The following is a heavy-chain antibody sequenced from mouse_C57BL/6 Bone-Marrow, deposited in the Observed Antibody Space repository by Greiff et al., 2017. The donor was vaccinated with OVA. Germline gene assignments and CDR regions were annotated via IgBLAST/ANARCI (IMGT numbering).Heavy chain of an antibody. CDR3: AREGLRGFDY. Sequence: VQLQQSGAELVRPGASVKLSCKASGYTFTDYYINWVKQRPGQGLEWIARIYPGSGNTYYNEKFKGKATLTAEKSSSTAYMQLSSLTSEDSAVYFCAREGLRGFDYWGQGTTLTVSS. CDR1: GYTFTDYY. J-gene: IGHJ2*01. D-gene: IGHD2-2*01. V-gene: IGHV1-76*01. CDR2: IYPGSGNT.